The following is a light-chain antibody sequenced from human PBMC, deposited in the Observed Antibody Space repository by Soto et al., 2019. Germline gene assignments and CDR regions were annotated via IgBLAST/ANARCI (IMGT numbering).Light chain of an antibody. CDR2: DAS. CDR1: QSITNR. CDR3: LQLNTYPWT. J-gene: IGKJ1*01. V-gene: IGKV1-5*01. Sequence: DIQMTQSPSTLSASVGDRVTITCRASQSITNRLAWYQQKPGKAPKVLIYDASNLESGVPSRFSGSGSGTEFTLTISSLQPEDFATYYCLQLNTYPWTFGQGTKVDIK.